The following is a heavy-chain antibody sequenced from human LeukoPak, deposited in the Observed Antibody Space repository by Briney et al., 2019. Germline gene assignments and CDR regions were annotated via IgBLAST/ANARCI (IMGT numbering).Heavy chain of an antibody. Sequence: GGSLRLSCAASGFTFSTYAMSWVRQAPGKGLEWVSAISGSGGSTYYADSVKGWFTISRDNSKNTLYLQMNSLRAEDTAVYYCAKDEEVSSTWYRGYFDYWGQGTLVTVSS. CDR1: GFTFSTYA. J-gene: IGHJ4*02. V-gene: IGHV3-23*01. D-gene: IGHD6-13*01. CDR3: AKDEEVSSTWYRGYFDY. CDR2: ISGSGGST.